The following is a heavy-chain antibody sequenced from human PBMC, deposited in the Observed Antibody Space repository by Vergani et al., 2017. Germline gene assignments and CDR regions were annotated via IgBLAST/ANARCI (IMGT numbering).Heavy chain of an antibody. D-gene: IGHD1-26*01. CDR2: ISGSGGST. CDR1: GFTFSSYA. Sequence: EVQLLESGGGLVQPGGSLRLSCAASGFTFSSYAMSWVRQAPGKGLEWVSAISGSGGSTYYADSVKGRFTISRDNSKNTLYLQMNSLRAEDTAVYYCAKNPLPSYRGPPTYFQHWGQGTLVTGSS. V-gene: IGHV3-23*01. CDR3: AKNPLPSYRGPPTYFQH. J-gene: IGHJ1*01.